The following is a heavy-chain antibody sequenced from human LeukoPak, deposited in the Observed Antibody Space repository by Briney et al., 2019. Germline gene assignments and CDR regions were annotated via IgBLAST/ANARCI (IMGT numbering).Heavy chain of an antibody. J-gene: IGHJ3*02. CDR1: GHSIDSGYH. CDR2: IYWSGNS. Sequence: SETLSLTCTVSGHSIDSGYHWGWIRQPPGKGLEWIGSIYWSGNSYFNPSLKSRLTISVDTSKNQFSLKLSSVTAADTAVYYCARAPGITIFGVVIISDAFDIWGQGTMVTVSS. D-gene: IGHD3-3*01. V-gene: IGHV4-38-2*02. CDR3: ARAPGITIFGVVIISDAFDI.